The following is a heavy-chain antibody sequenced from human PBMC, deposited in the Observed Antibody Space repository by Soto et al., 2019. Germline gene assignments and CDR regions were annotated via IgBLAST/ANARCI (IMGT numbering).Heavy chain of an antibody. J-gene: IGHJ4*02. CDR1: GFTFSSYE. Sequence: GGSLRLSCAASGFTFSSYEMNWVRQAPGKGLEWVSYISTSGSAIDYAASVKGRFTISRDNAKNSLYLQMNSLRAEDTAVYYCARDRTTEYDYWGPGTLVTVSS. CDR3: ARDRTTEYDY. CDR2: ISTSGSAI. D-gene: IGHD1-1*01. V-gene: IGHV3-48*03.